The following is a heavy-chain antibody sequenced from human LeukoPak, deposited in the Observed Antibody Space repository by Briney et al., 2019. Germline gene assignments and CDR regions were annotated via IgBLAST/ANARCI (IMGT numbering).Heavy chain of an antibody. J-gene: IGHJ4*02. CDR3: ARGAGSGWPLDK. D-gene: IGHD6-19*01. V-gene: IGHV3-53*01. CDR1: GFPVSSNF. CDR2: MFSGGTT. Sequence: GGSLRLSCAVSGFPVSSNFMSWVRQAPGKGLQSVSIMFSGGTTDYADSVRGRFSISRDSSQNTVSLQMNSLRVEDTAVYYCARGAGSGWPLDKWGQGTLVTVSS.